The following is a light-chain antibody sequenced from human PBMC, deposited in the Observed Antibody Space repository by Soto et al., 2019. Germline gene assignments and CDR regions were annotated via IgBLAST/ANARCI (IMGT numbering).Light chain of an antibody. CDR3: QQYDNWPPGWT. CDR1: QDIAVN. J-gene: IGKJ1*01. V-gene: IGKV3-15*01. Sequence: EVVLTQSPATLSVSPGEGATLSCRASQDIAVNLAWFQQEPGQAPRPLIYAASTRANGIPARFSGSGSGTEFILTISSLQSEDFAVYYCQQYDNWPPGWTFGQGTKVDIK. CDR2: AAS.